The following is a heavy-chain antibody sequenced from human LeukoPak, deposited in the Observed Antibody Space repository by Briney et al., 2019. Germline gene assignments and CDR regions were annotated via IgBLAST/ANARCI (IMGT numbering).Heavy chain of an antibody. CDR1: GFTFTSSA. D-gene: IGHD3-9*01. CDR2: IVVGSGNT. CDR3: ARRPYYDILTGYYNYYYYMDV. Sequence: ASVKVSCKASGFTFTSSAMQWVRQARGQRLEWIGWIVVGSGNTNYAQKFQERVTMTRNTSISTAYMELSSLRSEDTAVYYCARRPYYDILTGYYNYYYYMDVWGKGTTVTISS. J-gene: IGHJ6*03. V-gene: IGHV1-58*02.